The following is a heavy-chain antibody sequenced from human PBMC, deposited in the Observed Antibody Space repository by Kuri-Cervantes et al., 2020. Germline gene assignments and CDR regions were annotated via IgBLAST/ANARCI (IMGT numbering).Heavy chain of an antibody. J-gene: IGHJ3*02. CDR1: GFTFDDYA. V-gene: IGHV3-9*01. CDR2: ISWNSGSI. CDR3: ARDLEDDSSGWYPIKLGAFDI. Sequence: GGSLRLSCAASGFTFDDYAMHWVRQAPGKGLEWVSGISWNSGSIGYADSVKGRFTISRDNAKNSLYLQMSSLRAEDTAVYCCARDLEDDSSGWYPIKLGAFDIWGQGTMVTVSS. D-gene: IGHD6-19*01.